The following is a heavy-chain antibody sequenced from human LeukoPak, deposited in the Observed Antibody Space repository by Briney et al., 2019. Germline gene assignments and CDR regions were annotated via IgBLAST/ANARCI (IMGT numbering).Heavy chain of an antibody. CDR2: IIPIFGTA. D-gene: IGHD2-2*02. J-gene: IGHJ3*02. Sequence: SVKVSCKASGGTFSSYAISWVRQAPGQGLEWMGGIIPIFGTANYAQKFQGRVTITTDESTSTAYMELSSLRSEDTAVYYCARGDLGYCSSTSCYTDAFDIWGQGTMVTVSS. CDR3: ARGDLGYCSSTSCYTDAFDI. V-gene: IGHV1-69*05. CDR1: GGTFSSYA.